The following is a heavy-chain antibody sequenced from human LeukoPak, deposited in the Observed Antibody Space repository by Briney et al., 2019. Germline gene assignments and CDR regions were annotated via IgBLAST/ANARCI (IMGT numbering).Heavy chain of an antibody. CDR1: GFTFDDYA. J-gene: IGHJ4*02. CDR3: ARGSWGIDYGKDY. CDR2: ISWNSGSI. V-gene: IGHV3-9*01. Sequence: GGSLRLSCAASGFTFDDYAMHWVRQAPGKGLEWVSGISWNSGSIGYADSVKGRFTISRDNAKNTLYLQMNSLRAEDTAVYYCARGSWGIDYGKDYWGQGTLVTVSS. D-gene: IGHD4-17*01.